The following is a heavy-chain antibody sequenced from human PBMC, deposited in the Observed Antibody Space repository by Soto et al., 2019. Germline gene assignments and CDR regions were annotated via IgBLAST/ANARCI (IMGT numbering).Heavy chain of an antibody. CDR2: IYFTGTT. Sequence: TSETLSLTCPVSGGSINSYHWSWIRPPPGKGLEWIGYIYFTGTTNYNPSLKSRVTISVDTSKNQFSLKLTSVSAADTAVYYCARDRDYYDSRGLLYWGQGTLVPFS. D-gene: IGHD3-22*01. J-gene: IGHJ4*02. CDR1: GGSINSYH. CDR3: ARDRDYYDSRGLLY. V-gene: IGHV4-59*01.